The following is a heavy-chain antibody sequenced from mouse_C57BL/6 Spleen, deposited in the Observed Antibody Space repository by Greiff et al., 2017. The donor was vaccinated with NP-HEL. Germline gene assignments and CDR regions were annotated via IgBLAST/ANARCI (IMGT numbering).Heavy chain of an antibody. CDR2: IHPNSGST. CDR1: GYTFTSYW. J-gene: IGHJ4*01. D-gene: IGHD1-1*01. CDR3: ANYYGSSYDDYAMDD. V-gene: IGHV1-64*01. Sequence: VQLQQPGAELVKPGASVKLSCKASGYTFTSYWMHWVKQRPGQGLEWIGMIHPNSGSTNYNEKFKSKATLTVDKSSSTAYMQLSSLTSELSAVDDCANYYGSSYDDYAMDDGGQGTAVSVAA.